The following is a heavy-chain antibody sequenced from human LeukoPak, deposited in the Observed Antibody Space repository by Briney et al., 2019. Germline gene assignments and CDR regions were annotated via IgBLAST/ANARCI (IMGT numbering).Heavy chain of an antibody. V-gene: IGHV3-23*01. J-gene: IGHJ6*03. D-gene: IGHD2-2*01. CDR1: GFTFSSYG. Sequence: PGGSLRLSCAASGFTFSSYGMTWVRQAPGKGLEWVSGISGSGGSTYYADSVKGRFTISRDNSKKTLYLQMSSLRTEDTAVYYCAKGLASPPRTVPVLKKGYDYMDVWGKGTTVTISS. CDR3: AKGLASPPRTVPVLKKGYDYMDV. CDR2: ISGSGGST.